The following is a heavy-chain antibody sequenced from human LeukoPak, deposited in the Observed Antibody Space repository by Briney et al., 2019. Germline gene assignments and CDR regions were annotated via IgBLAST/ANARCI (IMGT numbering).Heavy chain of an antibody. D-gene: IGHD2-21*02. J-gene: IGHJ2*01. CDR3: ARGVAVAAIPWYFDL. CDR1: GGSFSGYY. V-gene: IGHV4-34*01. Sequence: SETLSLTCAVYGGSFSGYYWSWIRQPPGKGLEWIGEINHSGSTNYNPSLKCRATISVDTSKNQLSLKLSSVTAADTAVYYCARGVAVAAIPWYFDLWGPGTLVTVSS. CDR2: INHSGST.